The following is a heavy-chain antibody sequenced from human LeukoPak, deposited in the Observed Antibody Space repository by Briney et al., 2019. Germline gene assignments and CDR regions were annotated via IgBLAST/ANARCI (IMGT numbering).Heavy chain of an antibody. CDR2: IRYDGTNK. D-gene: IGHD6-13*01. J-gene: IGHJ5*02. CDR1: GFTFNSYG. CDR3: ARGDKQLVFNRNKGGFDP. V-gene: IGHV3-30*02. Sequence: GGSLRLSCEASGFTFNSYGMHWVRQAPGKGLEWVAFIRYDGTNKYYADSVKGRFTISRDNSKNTLYLQMNSLRTEDTAVYYCARGDKQLVFNRNKGGFDPWGQGTLVTVSS.